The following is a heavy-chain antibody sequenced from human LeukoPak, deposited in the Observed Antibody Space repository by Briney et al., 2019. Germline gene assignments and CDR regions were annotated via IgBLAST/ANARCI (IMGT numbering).Heavy chain of an antibody. CDR2: IIPILGIA. D-gene: IGHD2-15*01. CDR1: GGTFSSYA. Sequence: SVKVSCKASGGTFSSYAISWVRQAPGQGLEWMGRIIPILGIANYAQKFQGRVTITADKSTSTAYMELSSLRSEDTAVYYCARVGCSGGSCYSRWFDPWGQGTLVTVSS. CDR3: ARVGCSGGSCYSRWFDP. V-gene: IGHV1-69*04. J-gene: IGHJ5*02.